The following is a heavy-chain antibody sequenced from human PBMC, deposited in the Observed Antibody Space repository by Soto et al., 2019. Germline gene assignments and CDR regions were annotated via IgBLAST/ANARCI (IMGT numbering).Heavy chain of an antibody. V-gene: IGHV6-1*01. J-gene: IGHJ3*02. CDR2: TYYRSKWYN. Sequence: PSQTLSLTCAISGDSVSSNSAAWNWIRPSPSRGLEWLGRTYYRSKWYNDYAVSVKSRITINPDTSKNQFSLQLNSVTPEDTAVYYCARVSIIVATIVDAFDIWGQGTMVTVSS. D-gene: IGHD5-12*01. CDR3: ARVSIIVATIVDAFDI. CDR1: GDSVSSNSAA.